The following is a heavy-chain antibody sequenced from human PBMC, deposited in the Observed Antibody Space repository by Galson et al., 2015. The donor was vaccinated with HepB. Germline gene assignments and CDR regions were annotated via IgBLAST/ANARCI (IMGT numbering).Heavy chain of an antibody. J-gene: IGHJ3*02. CDR3: ARGVVVVAATQRPDIFDI. D-gene: IGHD2-15*01. CDR1: GFTFTSYW. Sequence: SLRLSCAASGFTFTSYWMSWVRQAPGKGLEWVANIQQDGNEKYYVDSVKGRFTISRDNAKNSLYLQMNSLRAEDTAVYYCARGVVVVAATQRPDIFDIWGQGTMVTVSS. V-gene: IGHV3-7*01. CDR2: IQQDGNEK.